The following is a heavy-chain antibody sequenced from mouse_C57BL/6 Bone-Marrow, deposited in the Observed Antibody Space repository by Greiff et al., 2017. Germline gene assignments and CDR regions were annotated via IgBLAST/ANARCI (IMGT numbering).Heavy chain of an antibody. CDR2: IYPGDGST. V-gene: IGHV1-85*01. CDR1: GYTFTSYD. Sequence: QVQLQQSGPELVKPGASVKLSCKASGYTFTSYDINWVKQRPGQGLEWIGWIYPGDGSTKYNEKFKGKATLTVDTSSSTAYMELHSLTSEDSAVYGGARVEFEGSSGDWYFDVWGTGTTVTVSS. J-gene: IGHJ1*03. D-gene: IGHD1-1*01. CDR3: ARVEFEGSSGDWYFDV.